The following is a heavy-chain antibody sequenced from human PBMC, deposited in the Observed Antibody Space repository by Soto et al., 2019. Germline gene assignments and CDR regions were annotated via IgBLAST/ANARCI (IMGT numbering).Heavy chain of an antibody. J-gene: IGHJ6*02. CDR2: INYSGNT. D-gene: IGHD3-10*01. V-gene: IGHV4-34*01. CDR1: GASFSGYS. Sequence: SETLSLTCFVYGASFSGYSWSWIRQSPGKGLEWIGDINYSGNTQYNPSLKSRVTISLDTSENEFSLKLNSVTATDTAVYYCARAPTVIREVTSDYHGLDVWGQGTRVTASS. CDR3: ARAPTVIREVTSDYHGLDV.